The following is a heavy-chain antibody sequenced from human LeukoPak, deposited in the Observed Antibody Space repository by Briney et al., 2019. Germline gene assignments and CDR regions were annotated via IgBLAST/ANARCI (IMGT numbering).Heavy chain of an antibody. D-gene: IGHD2-8*01. J-gene: IGHJ3*02. V-gene: IGHV1-24*01. CDR2: FDPEDGET. CDR1: GYTLTELS. CDR3: ASSRGKGYCTNGVCYSSRHAFDI. Sequence: GASVKVSCKVSGYTLTELSMHWVRQAPGKGLEWMGGFDPEDGETIYAQKFQGRVTMTEDTSTDTAYMELSSLRSEDTAVYYGASSRGKGYCTNGVCYSSRHAFDIWGQGTMVTVSS.